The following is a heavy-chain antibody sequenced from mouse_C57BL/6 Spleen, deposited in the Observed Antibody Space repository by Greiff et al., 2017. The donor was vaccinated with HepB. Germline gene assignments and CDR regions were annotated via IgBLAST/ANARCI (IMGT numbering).Heavy chain of an antibody. D-gene: IGHD1-1*01. CDR1: GYTFTSYT. CDR2: INPSSGYT. CDR3: AREGNYGSSYAWFAY. Sequence: VQLQQSGAELARPGASVKMSCKASGYTFTSYTMHWVKQRPGQGLEWIGYINPSSGYTKYNQKFKDKATLTADKSSSTAYMQLSSLTSEDSAVYYCAREGNYGSSYAWFAYWGQGTLVTVSA. J-gene: IGHJ3*01. V-gene: IGHV1-4*01.